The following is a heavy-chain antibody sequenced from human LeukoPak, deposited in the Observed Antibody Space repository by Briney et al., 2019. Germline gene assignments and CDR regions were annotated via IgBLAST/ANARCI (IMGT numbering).Heavy chain of an antibody. J-gene: IGHJ4*02. Sequence: GGTLRLSCAASGFTFSSDSMNWVRQAPGKGLEWVSSISSSSSYIYYADSVKSRFTISRDNAKNSLYLQMNSLRAEDTAVYYCATSEQNYYDSSGYYYWGQGTLVTVSS. D-gene: IGHD3-22*01. CDR2: ISSSSSYI. CDR1: GFTFSSDS. V-gene: IGHV3-21*01. CDR3: ATSEQNYYDSSGYYY.